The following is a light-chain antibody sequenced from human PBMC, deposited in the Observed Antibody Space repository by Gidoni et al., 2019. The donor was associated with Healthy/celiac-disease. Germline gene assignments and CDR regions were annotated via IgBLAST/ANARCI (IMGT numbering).Light chain of an antibody. CDR3: QQYNNWPPWT. CDR2: GAS. CDR1: QSVSSN. V-gene: IGKV3-15*01. Sequence: EIVMTQSPATLSVSPGERATLSCRASQSVSSNLAWYQQKPGQAPRPLIYGASTRATGIPARFSGSGSGTEFTLTISSLQSEDFAVYCCQQYNNWPPWTFGQGTKVEIK. J-gene: IGKJ1*01.